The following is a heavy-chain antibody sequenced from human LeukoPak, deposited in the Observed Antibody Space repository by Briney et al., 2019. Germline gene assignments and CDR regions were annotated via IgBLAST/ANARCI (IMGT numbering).Heavy chain of an antibody. J-gene: IGHJ4*02. CDR2: INPNSGGT. Sequence: GASVKVPCKASGYTFTGYYMHWVRQAPGQGLEWMGWINPNSGGTNYAQKFQGRVTMTRDTSISTAYMELSRLRSDDTAVYHCASYISGWGYYFDYWGQGTLVTVSS. CDR3: ASYISGWGYYFDY. D-gene: IGHD6-19*01. V-gene: IGHV1-2*02. CDR1: GYTFTGYY.